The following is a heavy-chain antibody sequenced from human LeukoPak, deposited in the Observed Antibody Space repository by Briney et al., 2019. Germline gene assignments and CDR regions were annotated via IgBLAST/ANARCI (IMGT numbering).Heavy chain of an antibody. CDR1: GYTFTGYY. V-gene: IGHV1-2*02. CDR2: INPNSGGT. Sequence: ASVKVSCKASGYTFTGYYMHGVRQAPGQGVEWMGWINPNSGGTNYAQKFQDRVTMTRDTSLSTAYMELSRLRSDDTAVYYCARVASSSWYIDYWGQGTLVTVSS. D-gene: IGHD6-13*01. J-gene: IGHJ4*02. CDR3: ARVASSSWYIDY.